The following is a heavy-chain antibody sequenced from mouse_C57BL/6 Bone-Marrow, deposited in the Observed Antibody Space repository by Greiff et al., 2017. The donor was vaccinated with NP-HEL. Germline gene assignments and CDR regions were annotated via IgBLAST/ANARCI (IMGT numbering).Heavy chain of an antibody. CDR3: AREGFAY. J-gene: IGHJ3*01. CDR1: EYEFPSHD. CDR2: INSDGGST. Sequence: EVHLVESGGGLVQPGESLKLSCESNEYEFPSHDMSWVRQTPEKRLELVAAINSDGGSTYYPDNVKGRFTISRDNAKNNLYLQMSHLKSEDTAMYYCAREGFAYWGQGTLVTVSA. V-gene: IGHV5-2*01.